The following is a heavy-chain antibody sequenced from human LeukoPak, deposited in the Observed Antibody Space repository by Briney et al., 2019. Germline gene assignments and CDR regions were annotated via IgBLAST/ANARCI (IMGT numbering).Heavy chain of an antibody. Sequence: SLRLSCAASGFTFDDYAMHWVRQAPGKGLEWVSGISWNSGSIGYADSVKGRFTISRDNAKNSLYLQMNSLRAEDTALYYCAKDMSSGYDAFDIWGQGTMVTASS. J-gene: IGHJ3*02. CDR3: AKDMSSGYDAFDI. CDR2: ISWNSGSI. V-gene: IGHV3-9*01. D-gene: IGHD5-12*01. CDR1: GFTFDDYA.